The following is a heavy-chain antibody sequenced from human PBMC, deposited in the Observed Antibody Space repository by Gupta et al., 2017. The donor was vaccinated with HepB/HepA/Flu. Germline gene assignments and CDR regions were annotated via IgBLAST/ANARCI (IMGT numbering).Heavy chain of an antibody. CDR1: GYTFTSYY. CDR3: ARVGYSYGYGGWFDY. D-gene: IGHD5-18*01. J-gene: IGHJ4*02. Sequence: QVQLVQSGAEVKKPGASVKVSCKASGYTFTSYYMHWVRQAPGQGLEGMGIINPSGGRTSYAQKCQGRVTMTRDTATSTVYMELSRLRSEETAVYYCARVGYSYGYGGWFDYGGQGTLVTVSS. CDR2: INPSGGRT. V-gene: IGHV1-46*01.